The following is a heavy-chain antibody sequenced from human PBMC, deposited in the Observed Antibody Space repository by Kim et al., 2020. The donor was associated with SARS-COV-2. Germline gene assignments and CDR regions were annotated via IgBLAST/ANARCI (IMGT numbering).Heavy chain of an antibody. CDR3: ARAWVSTGTTFYYGMDV. V-gene: IGHV7-4-1*02. Sequence: ASVKVSCKASGYTFTSYAMNWVRQAPGQGLEWMGWINTNTGNPTYAQGFTGRFVFSLYTSVSTAYLQISSLKAEDTAVYYCARAWVSTGTTFYYGMDVWGKGTTVTVSS. D-gene: IGHD1-7*01. CDR2: INTNTGNP. J-gene: IGHJ6*04. CDR1: GYTFTSYA.